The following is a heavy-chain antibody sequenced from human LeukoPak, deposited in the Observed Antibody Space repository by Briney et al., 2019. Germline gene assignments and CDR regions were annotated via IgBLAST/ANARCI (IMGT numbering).Heavy chain of an antibody. CDR1: GFTFSSYA. CDR3: ASAPRRELLHINY. J-gene: IGHJ4*02. CDR2: ISYDGSNK. V-gene: IGHV3-30-3*01. D-gene: IGHD1-26*01. Sequence: GGSLRLSCAASGFTFSSYAMHWVRQAPGKGLEWVAVISYDGSNKYYADSVKGRFTISRDNSKSTLYLQMNSLRAEDTAVYYCASAPRRELLHINYWGQGTLVTVSS.